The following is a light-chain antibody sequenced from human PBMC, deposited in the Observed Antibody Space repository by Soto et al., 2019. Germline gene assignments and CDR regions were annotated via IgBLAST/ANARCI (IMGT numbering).Light chain of an antibody. CDR3: QQYKAWPPYT. CDR2: GAS. CDR1: QSISSN. V-gene: IGKV3-15*01. J-gene: IGKJ2*01. Sequence: EILMTQSQATLSFSPGERATLSCRASQSISSNVAWYQQKPGQAPRLLIYGASTRATGVPARFSGGGSGTEFTLTISSLQSEDFAVSLCQQYKAWPPYTFGQGTKLEIK.